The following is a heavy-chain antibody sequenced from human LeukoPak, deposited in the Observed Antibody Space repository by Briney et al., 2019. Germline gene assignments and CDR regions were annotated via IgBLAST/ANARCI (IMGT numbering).Heavy chain of an antibody. CDR2: ISDSGSTI. CDR1: GFTFSNYE. V-gene: IGHV3-48*03. Sequence: GGSLRLSCAASGFTFSNYEMNWVRQAPGKGLEWVSYISDSGSTIYYADSVKGRFTVSRDNAKNSLYLQMNSLRAEDTAIYYCARDADYGEFDYWGQGTLVTVSS. J-gene: IGHJ4*02. CDR3: ARDADYGEFDY. D-gene: IGHD4-17*01.